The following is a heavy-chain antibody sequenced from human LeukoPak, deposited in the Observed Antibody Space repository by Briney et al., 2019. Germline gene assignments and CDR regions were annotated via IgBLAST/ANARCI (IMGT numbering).Heavy chain of an antibody. J-gene: IGHJ6*02. CDR1: GGTFSSYA. CDR3: ARVSFISGQLVAPDYYYYGMDV. CDR2: IIPIFGTA. Sequence: ASVKVSCKASGGTFSSYAISWVRQAPGQGLEWMGGIIPIFGTANYAQKFQGRVTITADESTSTVYTELGSLRSEDTAVYYCARVSFISGQLVAPDYYYYGMDVWGQGTTVTVSS. D-gene: IGHD6-6*01. V-gene: IGHV1-69*13.